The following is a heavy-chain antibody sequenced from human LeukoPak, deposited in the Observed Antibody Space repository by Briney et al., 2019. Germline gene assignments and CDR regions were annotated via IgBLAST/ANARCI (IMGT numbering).Heavy chain of an antibody. D-gene: IGHD4-17*01. CDR1: GYSISSGYY. CDR2: IYYSGST. J-gene: IGHJ4*01. Sequence: PSETLSLTCTVSGYSISSGYYWSWIRQPPGKGLEWIGYIYYSGSTNYNPSLKSRVTISVDTSKNQFSLKLSSVTAADTAVYYCARAPGTTFDYWGHGNMVTVSS. V-gene: IGHV4-61*01. CDR3: ARAPGTTFDY.